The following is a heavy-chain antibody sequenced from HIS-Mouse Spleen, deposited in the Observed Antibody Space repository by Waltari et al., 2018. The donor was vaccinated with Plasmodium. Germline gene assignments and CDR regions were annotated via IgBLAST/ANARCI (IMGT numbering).Heavy chain of an antibody. Sequence: QVQLVQSGAEVKKPGASVKVSCKASGYTFTGYYMHWVRQAPGQGLEWMGMINPNRGGTNSAQKFQGRVTMTRDTSISTAYMELSRLRSDDTAVYYCARALSHLSGSSYYYYGMDVWGQGTTVTVSS. CDR3: ARALSHLSGSSYYYYGMDV. V-gene: IGHV1-2*02. CDR1: GYTFTGYY. CDR2: INPNRGGT. J-gene: IGHJ6*02. D-gene: IGHD3-10*01.